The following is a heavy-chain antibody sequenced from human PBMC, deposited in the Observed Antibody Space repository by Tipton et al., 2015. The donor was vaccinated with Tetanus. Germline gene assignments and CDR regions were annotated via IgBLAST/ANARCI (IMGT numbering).Heavy chain of an antibody. CDR2: ILYTGST. J-gene: IGHJ4*02. Sequence: PGLVKPSQTLSLTCTVSGDSISSGGFYWSWIRQHPGKGLEWIGYILYTGSTYNTPSLKSRVTISVDTSKNQFSLKVTSVTAADTAVYYCAKGSRYYFDSWGQGTLVTVSS. CDR1: GDSISSGGFY. V-gene: IGHV4-31*03. CDR3: AKGSRYYFDS.